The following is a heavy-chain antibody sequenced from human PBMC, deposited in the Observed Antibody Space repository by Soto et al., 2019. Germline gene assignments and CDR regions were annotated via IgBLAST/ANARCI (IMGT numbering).Heavy chain of an antibody. V-gene: IGHV4-30-2*01. CDR3: AAGGGLPRYY. Sequence: QLQLQESGSGLVKPSQTLSLTCAVSGGSISSGGYSWSWIRQPPGKGLEWIGYIYHSGSTYYNPSINRRVTISVDKSKNQFSLKLSSVTAADTAVYYCAAGGGLPRYYWGQGTLVTVSS. CDR1: GGSISSGGYS. CDR2: IYHSGST. D-gene: IGHD5-12*01. J-gene: IGHJ4*02.